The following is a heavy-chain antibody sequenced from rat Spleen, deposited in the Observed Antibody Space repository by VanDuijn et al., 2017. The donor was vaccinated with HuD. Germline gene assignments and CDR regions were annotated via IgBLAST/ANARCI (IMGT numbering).Heavy chain of an antibody. Sequence: QVQLKESGPGLVQPSQTLSLTCTVSGFSLTGNNVHWVRQPPGKGLEWMGRLRYDGETYYNSALKSRLSISRDTSKNQVFLKMNSLQTDDTAIYFCTRNRYRYTSGYVMDAWGQGTSVTVSS. CDR3: TRNRYRYTSGYVMDA. CDR2: LRYDGET. D-gene: IGHD1-5*01. J-gene: IGHJ4*01. V-gene: IGHV2S30*01. CDR1: GFSLTGNN.